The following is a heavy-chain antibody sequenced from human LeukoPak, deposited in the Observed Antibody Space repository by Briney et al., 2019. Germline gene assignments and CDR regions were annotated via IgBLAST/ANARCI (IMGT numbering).Heavy chain of an antibody. J-gene: IGHJ4*02. V-gene: IGHV3-30*02. Sequence: GGSLRLSCAGSGFSFSSYGMHWVRQAPGKGLEWMAFIRSDGSNKYYADSVKGRFTISRDNSKNTLYLQMNSLRAEDTAVYYCARDRDYYGSGNYFDYWGQGTLVTVSS. CDR2: IRSDGSNK. CDR1: GFSFSSYG. D-gene: IGHD3-10*01. CDR3: ARDRDYYGSGNYFDY.